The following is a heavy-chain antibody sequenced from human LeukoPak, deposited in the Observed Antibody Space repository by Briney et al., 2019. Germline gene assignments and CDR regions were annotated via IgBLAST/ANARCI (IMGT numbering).Heavy chain of an antibody. J-gene: IGHJ4*02. V-gene: IGHV3-48*03. CDR3: AREVVGATSEFDF. D-gene: IGHD1-26*01. CDR2: ITSSGSAI. CDR1: GFTFSSHE. Sequence: GGSLRLSCAASGFTFSSHEMNWVRQAPGKGLEWVSYITSSGSAIYYADSVKGRFTISRDNAKNSLYLQMNSLRADDTALYYCAREVVGATSEFDFWGQGALVTVSS.